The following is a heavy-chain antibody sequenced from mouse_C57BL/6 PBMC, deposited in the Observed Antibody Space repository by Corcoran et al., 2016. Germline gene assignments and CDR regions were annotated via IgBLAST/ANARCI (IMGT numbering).Heavy chain of an antibody. Sequence: QIQLVQSGPELKKPGETVKISCKASGYTFTTYGMSWVKQAPGKGLKWMGWINTYSGVPTYADDFKGRFAFSLETSASTAYLQINNLKNEDTATYFCARRRFTTVVAPDFDVWGTGTTVTVSS. CDR2: INTYSGVP. CDR1: GYTFTTYG. D-gene: IGHD1-1*01. J-gene: IGHJ1*03. CDR3: ARRRFTTVVAPDFDV. V-gene: IGHV9-3*01.